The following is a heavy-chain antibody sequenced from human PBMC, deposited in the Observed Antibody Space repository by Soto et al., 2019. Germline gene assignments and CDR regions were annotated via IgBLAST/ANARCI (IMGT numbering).Heavy chain of an antibody. CDR2: TFDWTQRYN. CDR3: SREQFYTVRGGDYYAGYFDL. Sequence: SLTRSLLGDISGHSVHSNTAAWGSVRRSPSRGLEWLGRTFDWTQRYNDYADTLRGGMSVMVDTSKNQYSLQLSSVTPVDTAIYFCSREQFYTVRGGDYYAGYFDLWGQGTRVTVSS. V-gene: IGHV6-1*01. D-gene: IGHD3-22*01. CDR1: GHSVHSNTAA. J-gene: IGHJ4*02.